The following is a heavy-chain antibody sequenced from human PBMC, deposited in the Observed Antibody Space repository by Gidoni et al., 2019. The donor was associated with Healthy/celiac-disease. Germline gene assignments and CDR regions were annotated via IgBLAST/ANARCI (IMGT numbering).Heavy chain of an antibody. CDR2: TYYSGST. V-gene: IGHV4-59*07. CDR3: ARGIRFYYYYYGMDV. Sequence: QVQLQESGPGLVKPSDTLSLTCPVSGGSISSYHWSWILQPPGKGLECIRYTYYSGSTNYNPSLKSRVTISVDTSKNQFSLKLSSVTAADTAVYYCARGIRFYYYYYGMDVWGQGTTVTVSS. D-gene: IGHD3-16*01. CDR1: GGSISSYH. J-gene: IGHJ6*02.